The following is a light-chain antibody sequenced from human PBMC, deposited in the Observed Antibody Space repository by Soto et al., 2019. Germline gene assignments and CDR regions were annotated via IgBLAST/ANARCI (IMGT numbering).Light chain of an antibody. J-gene: IGKJ1*01. V-gene: IGKV3-20*01. CDR1: QSVSSNY. CDR3: QQDITAPET. CDR2: GAS. Sequence: EIGLTQSPGTLSLSPGERATLSCRASQSVSSNYLAWYQQKPGQAPRLLIYGASSRATGTPDRFSGSGSGTDFTLTISRLEPEDFAVYHCQQDITAPETFGQGTKVEIK.